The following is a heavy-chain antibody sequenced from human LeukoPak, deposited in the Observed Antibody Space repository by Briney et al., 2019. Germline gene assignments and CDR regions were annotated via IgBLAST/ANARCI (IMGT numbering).Heavy chain of an antibody. CDR1: GFTFSTYW. CDR3: TRKWMQLWPFDY. J-gene: IGHJ4*02. D-gene: IGHD5-18*01. V-gene: IGHV3-74*01. CDR2: IKSDGSTT. Sequence: GGSLRLSCAASGFTFSTYWMQWVRQAPGKGLVWVSHIKSDGSTTRYADPVKGRFTISRDNAKNTLYLQMDSLRAEDTAVYYCTRKWMQLWPFDYWGQGALVTVSS.